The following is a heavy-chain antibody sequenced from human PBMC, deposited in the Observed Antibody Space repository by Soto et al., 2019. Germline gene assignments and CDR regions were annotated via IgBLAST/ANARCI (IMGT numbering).Heavy chain of an antibody. V-gene: IGHV1-46*01. J-gene: IGHJ6*02. CDR2: INPSGSST. D-gene: IGHD3-9*01. CDR1: GYTFSSYY. CDR3: ARALRLLTKAGAMDV. Sequence: QEQLVQSGAEVKKPGASVKVACKASGYTFSSYYIHWVRQAPRQGLEWMGLINPSGSSTSYGQKFQGRVTMTRDTSTRTVYMEMSSLRFEDTAVYYCARALRLLTKAGAMDVWGQGTTVTVSS.